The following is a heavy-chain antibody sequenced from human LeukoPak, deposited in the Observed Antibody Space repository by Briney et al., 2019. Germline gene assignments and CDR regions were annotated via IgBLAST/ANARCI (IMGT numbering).Heavy chain of an antibody. V-gene: IGHV3-9*01. D-gene: IGHD3-10*02. CDR3: AELGITMIGGV. J-gene: IGHJ6*04. Sequence: GGSLRLSCAASGFNIDDYAVHWVRQAPGKGLEWVSGISWNSGSIGYADSVKGRFTISRDNAKNSLYLQMNSLRAEDTAVYYCAELGITMIGGVWGKGTTVTISS. CDR2: ISWNSGSI. CDR1: GFNIDDYA.